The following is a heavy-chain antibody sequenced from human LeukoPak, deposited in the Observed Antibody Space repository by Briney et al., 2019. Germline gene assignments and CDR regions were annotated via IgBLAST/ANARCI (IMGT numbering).Heavy chain of an antibody. V-gene: IGHV3-21*01. CDR2: ISSSSSYI. CDR3: ARVTGIAAPLDY. D-gene: IGHD6-13*01. J-gene: IGHJ4*02. CDR1: GFTFSSYS. Sequence: GGSLRLSCAASGFTFSSYSMNWVRQAPGKGLEWVSSISSSSSYIYYADSVKGRFTISRDNAKNSLYLQMNSLRAEDTAVYYCARVTGIAAPLDYWGQGTLVTGSS.